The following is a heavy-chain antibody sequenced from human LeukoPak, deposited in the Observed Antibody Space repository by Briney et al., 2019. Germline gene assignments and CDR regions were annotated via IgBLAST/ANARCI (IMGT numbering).Heavy chain of an antibody. CDR2: INHSGST. Sequence: SETLSLTCAVYGVSFSGYYWSWIRQPPGKGLEWIGEINHSGSTNYNPSLKSRVTISVDTSKNQFSLKLSSVTAADTAVYYCARDNYYGSGSYVDYWGQGTLVTVSS. CDR3: ARDNYYGSGSYVDY. D-gene: IGHD3-10*01. J-gene: IGHJ4*02. CDR1: GVSFSGYY. V-gene: IGHV4-34*01.